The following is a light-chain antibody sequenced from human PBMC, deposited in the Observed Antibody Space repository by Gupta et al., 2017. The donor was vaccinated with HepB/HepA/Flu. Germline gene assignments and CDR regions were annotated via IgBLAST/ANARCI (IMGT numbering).Light chain of an antibody. CDR3: QQSYSSPLT. CDR1: QSISSY. J-gene: IGKJ4*01. V-gene: IGKV1-39*01. CDR2: AAS. Sequence: DIQMTQSPSSLSASLEDRVTITCRASQSISSYLNWYQQKPGKAPKLLIYAASSLQSGVPSRFSGSGSGTDFTLTISRLQPEDFATYYCQQSYSSPLTFGGGTXVEIK.